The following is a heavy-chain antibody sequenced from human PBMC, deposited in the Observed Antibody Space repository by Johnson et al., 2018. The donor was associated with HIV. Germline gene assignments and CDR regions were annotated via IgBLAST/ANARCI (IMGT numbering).Heavy chain of an antibody. D-gene: IGHD1-26*01. J-gene: IGHJ3*02. CDR2: IKSTGAGGTI. CDR1: GFTFSNAW. CDR3: TAHYRNAFDI. Sequence: VQLVESGGGLVKPGGSLRLSCAASGFTFSNAWMSWVRQAPGKGLEWVGRIKSTGAGGTIDYAAPVKGRFTISRDDSKNTLYLEMNNLKSEDTAVDYCTAHYRNAFDIWGQGTMVTVSS. V-gene: IGHV3-15*01.